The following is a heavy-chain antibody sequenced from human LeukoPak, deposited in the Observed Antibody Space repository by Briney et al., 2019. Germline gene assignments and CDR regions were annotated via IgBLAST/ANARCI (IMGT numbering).Heavy chain of an antibody. CDR1: GGSIISSNYY. Sequence: PSETLSLTCSVSGGSIISSNYYWGWIRQPPGKGLEWIGEIYHSGSTNYNPSLKSRVTISVDKSKNQFSLKLSSVTAADTAVYYCARRKWELLLAIDYWGQGTLVTVSS. CDR2: IYHSGST. V-gene: IGHV4-39*07. J-gene: IGHJ4*02. CDR3: ARRKWELLLAIDY. D-gene: IGHD1-26*01.